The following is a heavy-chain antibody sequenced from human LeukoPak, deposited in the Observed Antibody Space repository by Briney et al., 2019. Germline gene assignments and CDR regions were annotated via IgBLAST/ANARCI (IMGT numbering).Heavy chain of an antibody. Sequence: GGSLRLSCAASGFTFSYHWMAWVRQAPGKGLEWVASIKLDGSEQYYLDSVKGRFAISRDNAENLMNLQMNILRAEDTAIYYCARDGGIMNAFDVWGQGTAVTVSS. CDR3: ARDGGIMNAFDV. CDR2: IKLDGSEQ. J-gene: IGHJ3*01. V-gene: IGHV3-7*01. CDR1: GFTFSYHW. D-gene: IGHD1-26*01.